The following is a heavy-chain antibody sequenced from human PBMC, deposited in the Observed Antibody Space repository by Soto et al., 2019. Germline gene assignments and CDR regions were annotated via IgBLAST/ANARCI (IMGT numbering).Heavy chain of an antibody. J-gene: IGHJ5*02. V-gene: IGHV4-34*01. Sequence: PSETLSLTSAVYGGSFSGYYWSWIRQPPGKGLEWIGEINHSGSTNYNPSLKSRVTISVDTSKNQFSLKLSSVTAADTAVYYCATVRGYSYGYGWFDPWGQGTLVTVSS. CDR3: ATVRGYSYGYGWFDP. D-gene: IGHD5-18*01. CDR1: GGSFSGYY. CDR2: INHSGST.